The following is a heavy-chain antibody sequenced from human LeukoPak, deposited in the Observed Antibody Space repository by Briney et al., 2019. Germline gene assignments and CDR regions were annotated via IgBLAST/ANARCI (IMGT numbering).Heavy chain of an antibody. CDR2: IFTGGSS. D-gene: IGHD3-16*01. V-gene: IGHV4-61*01. J-gene: IGHJ3*02. CDR1: GGSVSSESYH. CDR3: ARGVGGVREGFDI. Sequence: SETLSLTCTVSGGSVSSESYHWTWIRQPPGKGLGWTAYIFTGGSSYYNPSLKSRVTISVDTSKNQFSLKLNSVTAADTAQYHCARGVGGVREGFDIWGQGTMATVSS.